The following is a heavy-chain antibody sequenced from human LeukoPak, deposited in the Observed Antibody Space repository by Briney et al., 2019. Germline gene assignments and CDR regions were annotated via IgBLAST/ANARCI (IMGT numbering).Heavy chain of an antibody. CDR1: GGSISSYD. CDR3: ARDYSSSQL. CDR2: TYTSGST. D-gene: IGHD6-6*01. Sequence: SETLSLTCTVSGGSISSYDWSWIRQPAGKGLEWIGRTYTSGSTNYNPSLKSRVTMSVDMSKNQFSLKLSSMIAADTAVYYCARDYSSSQLWGQGTLVTVSS. V-gene: IGHV4-4*07. J-gene: IGHJ4*02.